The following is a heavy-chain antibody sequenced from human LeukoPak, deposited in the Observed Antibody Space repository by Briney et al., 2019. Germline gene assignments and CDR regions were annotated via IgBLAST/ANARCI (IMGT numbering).Heavy chain of an antibody. D-gene: IGHD1-26*01. J-gene: IGHJ4*02. CDR1: GGSISSSY. CDR2: IYYSGNT. V-gene: IGHV4-59*01. CDR3: VSPYRSRFDY. Sequence: PAETVPLTCTVSGGSISSSYWSWIRQPPGKGLEWIGYIYYSGNTNYNPSLKSRVTISVDTSKNQFSLKLSSVTAADTAVYYCVSPYRSRFDYWGQGALATVSS.